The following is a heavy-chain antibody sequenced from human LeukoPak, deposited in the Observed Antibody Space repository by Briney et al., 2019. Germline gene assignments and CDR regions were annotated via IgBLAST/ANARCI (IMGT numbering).Heavy chain of an antibody. Sequence: GGSLRLSCAASGFTFDDYAMHWVRQAPGKGLEWVSGISWNSGSIGYADSVKGRFTISRDNAKNSLYLQMNSLRAEDMALYYCAKDCTNGVCYALDIWGQGTMVTVSS. V-gene: IGHV3-9*03. CDR2: ISWNSGSI. D-gene: IGHD2-8*01. J-gene: IGHJ3*02. CDR3: AKDCTNGVCYALDI. CDR1: GFTFDDYA.